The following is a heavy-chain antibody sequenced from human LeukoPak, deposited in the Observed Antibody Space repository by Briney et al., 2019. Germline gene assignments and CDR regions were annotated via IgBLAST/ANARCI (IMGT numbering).Heavy chain of an antibody. D-gene: IGHD2-2*01. V-gene: IGHV4-31*03. CDR1: GGSISSGGYY. Sequence: SETLSPTCTVSGGSISSGGYYWSWIRQHPGKGLEWIGYIYYSGSTYYNPSLKSRVTISVGTSKNQFSLKLSSVTAADTAVYYCARGPPLYCSSTSCFHAEYFQHWGQGTLVTVSS. J-gene: IGHJ1*01. CDR3: ARGPPLYCSSTSCFHAEYFQH. CDR2: IYYSGST.